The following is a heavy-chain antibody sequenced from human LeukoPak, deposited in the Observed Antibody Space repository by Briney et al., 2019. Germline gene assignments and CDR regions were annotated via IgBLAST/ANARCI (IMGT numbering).Heavy chain of an antibody. V-gene: IGHV3-21*04. CDR2: ISSSSSYI. CDR3: ARDCSSTSCYGHFDY. J-gene: IGHJ4*02. D-gene: IGHD2-2*01. Sequence: GGSLRLSCAASGFTFSSYSMNWVRQAPGKGLEWVSSISSSSSYIYYADSVKGRFTISRDNAKNSLYLQMNSLRAEDTAVYYCARDCSSTSCYGHFDYWGQGTLVTVSS. CDR1: GFTFSSYS.